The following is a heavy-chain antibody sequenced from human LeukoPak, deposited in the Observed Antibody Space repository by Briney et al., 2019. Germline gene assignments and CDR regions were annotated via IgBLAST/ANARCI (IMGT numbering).Heavy chain of an antibody. CDR3: GKDKQQLAYFDY. CDR1: GFTFNNYG. J-gene: IGHJ4*02. V-gene: IGHV3-23*01. Sequence: GGSLRLSCAASGFTFNNYGVSWVRQAPGKGLEWVSGISSSGGNTYYADSVKGRFTISRDNSMNTLYLHMNSLRAEDTAVYYCGKDKQQLAYFDYWGQGTLVTVSS. CDR2: ISSSGGNT. D-gene: IGHD6-13*01.